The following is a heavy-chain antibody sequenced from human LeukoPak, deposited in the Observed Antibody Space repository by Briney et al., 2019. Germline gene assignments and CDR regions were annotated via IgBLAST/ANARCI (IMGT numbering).Heavy chain of an antibody. Sequence: SETLSLTCTVSGGSISSYYWSWIRQPAGKGLEWIGRIYTSGSTNYNPSLKSRVTMSVDTSKNQFSLKLSSVTAADTAVYYCARAPYDYVWGSYRRSSFDYWGQGTLVTVSS. J-gene: IGHJ4*02. CDR3: ARAPYDYVWGSYRRSSFDY. D-gene: IGHD3-16*02. V-gene: IGHV4-4*07. CDR2: IYTSGST. CDR1: GGSISSYY.